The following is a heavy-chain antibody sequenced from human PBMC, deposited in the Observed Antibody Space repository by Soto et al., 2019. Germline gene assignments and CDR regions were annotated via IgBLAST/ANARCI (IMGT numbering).Heavy chain of an antibody. V-gene: IGHV5-51*01. Sequence: GESLKISCKGSGYSFTNYWIGWVRQMSGKGLEWMAIIYPGDSGTRYSPSFQGQVTISADKSISTAYLQWSSLKASDTAIYYCARHLSPYSSSFAAWGQGTLVTVSS. J-gene: IGHJ5*02. CDR2: IYPGDSGT. CDR3: ARHLSPYSSSFAA. D-gene: IGHD6-13*01. CDR1: GYSFTNYW.